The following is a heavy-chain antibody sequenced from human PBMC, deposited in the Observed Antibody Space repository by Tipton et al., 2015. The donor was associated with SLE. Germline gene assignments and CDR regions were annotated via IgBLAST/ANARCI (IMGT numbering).Heavy chain of an antibody. V-gene: IGHV4-59*02. Sequence: TLSLTCTVSGGSVSPYYWNWIRQPPGKGLEWIGYIHYSGGTLYNPSLKSRVTISLDKSKNQFSLKLSSVTAADTAVYYCARYYGSGTYFDSWGQGTLVTVYS. CDR2: IHYSGGT. J-gene: IGHJ4*02. CDR1: GGSVSPYY. CDR3: ARYYGSGTYFDS. D-gene: IGHD3-10*01.